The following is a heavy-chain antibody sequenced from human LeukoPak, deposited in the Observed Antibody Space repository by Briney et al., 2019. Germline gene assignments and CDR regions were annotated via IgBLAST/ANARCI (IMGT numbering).Heavy chain of an antibody. CDR1: GYTFTSYY. Sequence: ASVKVSCKASGYTFTSYYMHWVQQAPGQGLEWMGIINPSGGSTSYAQKFQGRVTMTRDMSTSTVYMELSSLRSEDTAVYYCASSSGYYGSFDYWGQGTLVTVSS. D-gene: IGHD3-22*01. CDR2: INPSGGST. V-gene: IGHV1-46*01. CDR3: ASSSGYYGSFDY. J-gene: IGHJ4*02.